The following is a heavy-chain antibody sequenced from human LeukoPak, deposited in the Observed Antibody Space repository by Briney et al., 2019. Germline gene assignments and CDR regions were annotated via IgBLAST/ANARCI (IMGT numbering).Heavy chain of an antibody. CDR1: GGSISDSRYY. CDR3: ARQRRTGNQGRGWFDP. D-gene: IGHD1-1*01. V-gene: IGHV4-39*01. Sequence: SETLSLTCSVSGGSISDSRYYWGWIRQPPGKGLEWIGSIYDSGTTHCNPSLNSRVTISEDTSKNQFSLKLSSVTAADTGVYYCARQRRTGNQGRGWFDPWGQGTLVTISS. J-gene: IGHJ5*02. CDR2: IYDSGTT.